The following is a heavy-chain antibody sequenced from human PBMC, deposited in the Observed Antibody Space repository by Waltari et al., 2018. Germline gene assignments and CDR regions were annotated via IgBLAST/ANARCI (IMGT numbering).Heavy chain of an antibody. CDR1: GFTFSSYA. J-gene: IGHJ6*02. D-gene: IGHD3-22*01. V-gene: IGHV3-23*04. Sequence: EVQLVESGGGLVQPGGSLRLSCAASGFTFSSYAMSWVRQAPGKGLEWVSAITGRGGSTYYADSVKGRFTISRDNSKNTLYRQMNSLRAEDTAVYYCAKGLLDDSSGYYYYYYYGMDVWGQGTTVTVSS. CDR3: AKGLLDDSSGYYYYYYYGMDV. CDR2: ITGRGGST.